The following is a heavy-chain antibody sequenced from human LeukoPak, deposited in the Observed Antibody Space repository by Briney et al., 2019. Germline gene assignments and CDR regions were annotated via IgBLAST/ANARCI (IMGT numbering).Heavy chain of an antibody. CDR1: GGSISSYY. CDR3: ARDSSDWNYGRFDP. D-gene: IGHD1-7*01. CDR2: IYYSGST. J-gene: IGHJ5*02. Sequence: SETLSLTCTVSGGSISSYYWSWIRQPPGKGLEWIGYIYYSGSTNYNPSLKSRVTISVDTSKNQFSLKLSSVTAADTAVYYCARDSSDWNYGRFDPWGQGTLVTVST. V-gene: IGHV4-59*01.